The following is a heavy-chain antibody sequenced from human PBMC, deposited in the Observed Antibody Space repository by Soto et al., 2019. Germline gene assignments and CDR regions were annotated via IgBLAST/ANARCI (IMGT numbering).Heavy chain of an antibody. CDR3: ASYYGASVNSFV. CDR1: GFTFSSYT. D-gene: IGHD4-17*01. J-gene: IGHJ6*02. Sequence: WGSLRLSCAASGFTFSSYTMSWGRRAPGKRREGVSSITSSSRYIYYADSVKGRFTISRDNSKNSLSLQMNSLRAEDTSVYYCASYYGASVNSFVWGQGTPVTVS. V-gene: IGHV3-21*01. CDR2: ITSSSRYI.